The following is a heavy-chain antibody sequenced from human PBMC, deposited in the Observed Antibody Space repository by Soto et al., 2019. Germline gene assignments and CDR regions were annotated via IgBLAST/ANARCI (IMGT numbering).Heavy chain of an antibody. CDR2: IIPILGIA. CDR1: GGTFYSYT. J-gene: IGHJ5*02. V-gene: IGHV1-69*02. Sequence: QVQLVQSGAEVKKPGPSVKVSCKASGGTFYSYTITWVRQAPGQGLEWMGRIIPILGIANYPQKFQGRVTITADKSTSKAYMELGSLRCADTAMYYRARKREQQPQFDPWGQGTLVTVSS. CDR3: ARKREQQPQFDP. D-gene: IGHD6-13*01.